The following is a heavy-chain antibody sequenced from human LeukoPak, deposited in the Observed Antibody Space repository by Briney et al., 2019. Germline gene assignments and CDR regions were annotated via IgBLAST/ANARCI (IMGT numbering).Heavy chain of an antibody. V-gene: IGHV3-7*01. CDR2: IKQDGSEK. D-gene: IGHD3-22*01. CDR1: GFTFDGYA. CDR3: ASDGYYGSSGYTWYFDY. Sequence: GGSLRLSCAASGFTFDGYAMHWVRQAPGKGLEWVANIKQDGSEKYYVDSVKGRFTISRDNAKNSLYLQMNSLRVEDTAVYYCASDGYYGSSGYTWYFDYWGQGTLLTVSS. J-gene: IGHJ4*02.